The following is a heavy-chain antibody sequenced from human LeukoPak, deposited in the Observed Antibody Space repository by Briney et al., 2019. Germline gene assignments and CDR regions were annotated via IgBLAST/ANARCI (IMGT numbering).Heavy chain of an antibody. D-gene: IGHD3-10*01. CDR2: ISSSSSTI. J-gene: IGHJ3*02. CDR1: GFTFSSYS. CDR3: AKGYGSGTFYDASDI. Sequence: GGSLRLSCAASGFTFSSYSMNWVRQAPGKGLEWVSHISSSSSTIYYADSVKGRFTISRDNFKDTLFLHMDSLRAEDTAVYYCAKGYGSGTFYDASDIWGQGTMVTVSS. V-gene: IGHV3-48*01.